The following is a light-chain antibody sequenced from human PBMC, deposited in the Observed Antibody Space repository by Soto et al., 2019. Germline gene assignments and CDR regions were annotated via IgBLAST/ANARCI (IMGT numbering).Light chain of an antibody. J-gene: IGKJ1*01. CDR2: AAS. Sequence: DIQMTQSPSSVSASVGDRVTITCRASQDIDRWLAWYQQTPGKAPKLLIYAASSLQSGVPSRFSCSGSGTDFTFTISSLQPEDFATYYCQQCSSFPWTFGQGTKVEIK. CDR1: QDIDRW. V-gene: IGKV1-12*01. CDR3: QQCSSFPWT.